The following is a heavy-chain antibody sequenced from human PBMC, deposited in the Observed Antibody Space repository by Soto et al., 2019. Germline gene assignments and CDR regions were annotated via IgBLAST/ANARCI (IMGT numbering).Heavy chain of an antibody. V-gene: IGHV1-18*01. Sequence: QVRLVQSVAEAKKPGASVKVSCKTYGYDFTNYGINWVRQAPGQGLEWMRWISAYNGNIVYAQNFRGRANLTTDTSKGSAYMELRSLRSDDSAVYYCARGHDMLSGWKLTFWGQGTLVTVSS. J-gene: IGHJ4*02. CDR1: GYDFTNYG. D-gene: IGHD3-9*01. CDR3: ARGHDMLSGWKLTF. CDR2: ISAYNGNI.